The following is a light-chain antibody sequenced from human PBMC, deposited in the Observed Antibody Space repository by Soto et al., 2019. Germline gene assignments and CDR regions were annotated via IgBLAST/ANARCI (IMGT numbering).Light chain of an antibody. V-gene: IGLV2-14*01. CDR3: SSFTTAGSTYYV. Sequence: QSVLTQPASVSGSPGQSITISCTGTSSDVGGYNYVSWYQQHPGKAPKVMIYDVTNRPSGVSTRFSGSKSGNTASLTISGLQAEDEADYYCSSFTTAGSTYYVFGSGTKLTVL. J-gene: IGLJ1*01. CDR1: SSDVGGYNY. CDR2: DVT.